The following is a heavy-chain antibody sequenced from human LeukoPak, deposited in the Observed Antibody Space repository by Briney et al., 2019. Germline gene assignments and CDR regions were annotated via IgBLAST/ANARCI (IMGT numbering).Heavy chain of an antibody. CDR3: ARDSYDCSSTSCYDWFDP. D-gene: IGHD2-2*01. Sequence: GGSLRLSCAASGFTFNTHWMHWVRQVPGKGLVWVSRINTDGSATTYADSVKGRFTISRGNSKNTLYLQMNSLRTEDTAVYYCARDSYDCSSTSCYDWFDPWGQGTLVTVSS. J-gene: IGHJ5*02. V-gene: IGHV3-74*01. CDR2: INTDGSAT. CDR1: GFTFNTHW.